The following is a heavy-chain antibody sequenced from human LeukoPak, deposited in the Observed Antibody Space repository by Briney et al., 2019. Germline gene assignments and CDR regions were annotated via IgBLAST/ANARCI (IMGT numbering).Heavy chain of an antibody. D-gene: IGHD3-22*01. Sequence: GASVKVSCKVSGYTLTELSMHWVRQAPGKGLEWMGGFDPEDGATIYAQKFQGRVTMTEDASTDTAYMELSSLRSEDTAVYYCATPDRSPTYYYDSSGYYSFDYWGQGTLVTVSS. CDR1: GYTLTELS. CDR3: ATPDRSPTYYYDSSGYYSFDY. CDR2: FDPEDGAT. J-gene: IGHJ4*02. V-gene: IGHV1-24*01.